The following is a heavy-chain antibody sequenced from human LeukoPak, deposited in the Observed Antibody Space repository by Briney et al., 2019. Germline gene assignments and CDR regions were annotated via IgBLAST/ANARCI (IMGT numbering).Heavy chain of an antibody. CDR3: AKYRGYSSNWYAGDH. V-gene: IGHV3-23*01. CDR1: GFTFSSYA. D-gene: IGHD6-13*01. CDR2: ISGYGGTT. J-gene: IGHJ4*02. Sequence: PGGSLRLSCAASGFTFSSYAMSWVRQAPGKGLEWVPSISGYGGTTYYADSVKGRFTISRDNSKNTSYLQMNSLRDEDTALYYCAKYRGYSSNWYAGDHWGQGTLVTVSS.